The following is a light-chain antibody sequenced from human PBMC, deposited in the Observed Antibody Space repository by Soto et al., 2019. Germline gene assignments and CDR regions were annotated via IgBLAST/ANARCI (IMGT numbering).Light chain of an antibody. J-gene: IGLJ1*01. CDR1: SSNIGAGFD. Sequence: QSVLTQPPSVSGAPGQRVTISCTGSSSNIGAGFDIHWYQKLPGTAPKLLIYGHSNRPSGVPDRFSGSKSGTSASLAINGLQSGDEADYYCGAWDESLNGYVFGTGTKVTVL. CDR2: GHS. CDR3: GAWDESLNGYV. V-gene: IGLV1-40*01.